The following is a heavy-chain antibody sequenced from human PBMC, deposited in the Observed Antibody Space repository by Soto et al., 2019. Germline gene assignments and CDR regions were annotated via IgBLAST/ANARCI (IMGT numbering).Heavy chain of an antibody. Sequence: SETLSLTCTVSGGSISSSYWSWIRQPPGKGLEWLAYIYDDGRANYNPSLKNRASISLDMSKNQFSPKLTSVVSPDTAVYYCAREKYCSGRRCCNSWLDPWGQGTLVTVYS. CDR3: AREKYCSGRRCCNSWLDP. V-gene: IGHV4-59*01. CDR1: GGSISSSY. J-gene: IGHJ5*02. CDR2: IYDDGRA. D-gene: IGHD2-15*01.